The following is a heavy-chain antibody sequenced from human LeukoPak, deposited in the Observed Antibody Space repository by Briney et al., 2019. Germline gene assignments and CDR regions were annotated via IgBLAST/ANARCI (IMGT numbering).Heavy chain of an antibody. CDR3: ARGFSMLGSGYYDY. J-gene: IGHJ4*02. Sequence: KPGGSLRLSCAASGFTFSSYSMNWVRQAPGKGLEWVSSISSSSSYIYYADSVKGRFTISRDNAKNSLYLQMNSLRAEDTAVYYCARGFSMLGSGYYDYWGQGTLVTVSS. CDR1: GFTFSSYS. V-gene: IGHV3-21*01. CDR2: ISSSSSYI. D-gene: IGHD3-3*01.